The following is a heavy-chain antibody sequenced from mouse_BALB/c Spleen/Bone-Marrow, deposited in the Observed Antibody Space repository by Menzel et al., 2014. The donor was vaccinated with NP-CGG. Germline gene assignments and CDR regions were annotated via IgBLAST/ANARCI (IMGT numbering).Heavy chain of an antibody. D-gene: IGHD1-1*01. CDR1: GFNIKDTY. J-gene: IGHJ3*01. Sequence: VQLKESGAELVKPGASAKLSCTASGFNIKDTYMHWVKQRPEQGLEWIGRIDPANGNTKYDPKFQGKATITADTSSNTAYLQLSSLTSEDTAVYYCASYYYGSSGFAYWGQGTLVTVSA. CDR2: IDPANGNT. CDR3: ASYYYGSSGFAY. V-gene: IGHV14-3*02.